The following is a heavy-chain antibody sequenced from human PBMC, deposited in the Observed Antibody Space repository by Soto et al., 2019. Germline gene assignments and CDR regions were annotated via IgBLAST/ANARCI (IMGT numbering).Heavy chain of an antibody. J-gene: IGHJ4*02. D-gene: IGHD3-10*01. CDR1: GFTFSSYA. Sequence: EVQLLESGGGLVQPGGSLRLSCAASGFTFSSYAMSWVRQAPGKGLEWVSAISGSGGSTYYADSVKGRFTISRDNSKNTLYLQMNSLRAEDPAVYYCAKASGWFGEFDYWGQGTLVTVSS. V-gene: IGHV3-23*01. CDR2: ISGSGGST. CDR3: AKASGWFGEFDY.